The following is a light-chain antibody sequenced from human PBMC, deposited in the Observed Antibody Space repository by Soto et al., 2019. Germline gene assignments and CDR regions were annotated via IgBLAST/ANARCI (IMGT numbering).Light chain of an antibody. V-gene: IGKV1-8*01. CDR3: RQYYSYPPT. CDR1: QGISSY. Sequence: IRMTRSPSSLSASTGDRVTITCRASQGISSYLAWYQQKPGKAPKLLIYAASTLQSGVPSRFSGSGSGTDFTLTISCLQSEDFATYYCRQYYSYPPTFGQGTKVDIK. CDR2: AAS. J-gene: IGKJ1*01.